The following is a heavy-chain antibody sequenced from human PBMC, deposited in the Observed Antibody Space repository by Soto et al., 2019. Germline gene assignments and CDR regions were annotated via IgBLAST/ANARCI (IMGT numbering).Heavy chain of an antibody. D-gene: IGHD3-22*01. CDR2: IIPIFGTA. CDR3: ARDRDYYDSSGYSSNAFDI. Sequence: QVQLVQSGAEVKKPGSSVKVSCKASGGTFSSYAISWVRQAPGQGLEWMGGIIPIFGTANYEQKFQGGVTITADESTSTASMELRSLRSEDTAVYYWARDRDYYDSSGYSSNAFDIWGQGTMVTVSS. J-gene: IGHJ3*02. V-gene: IGHV1-69*01. CDR1: GGTFSSYA.